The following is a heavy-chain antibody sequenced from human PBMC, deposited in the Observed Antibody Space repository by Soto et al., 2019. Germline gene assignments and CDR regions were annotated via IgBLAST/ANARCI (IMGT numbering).Heavy chain of an antibody. CDR3: AKDPPGLDPYYHGMDV. V-gene: IGHV3-23*01. CDR1: GFTFSTFD. J-gene: IGHJ6*02. Sequence: EVQLLESGGGLVQPGGSLRLSCAASGFTFSTFDMSWVRQAPGKGLEWVSAISGSGGSTYYADSVKGRFTISRDNSKNTLYLQMSSLRAEDTAVYYCAKDPPGLDPYYHGMDVWGQGTTVTVSS. CDR2: ISGSGGST.